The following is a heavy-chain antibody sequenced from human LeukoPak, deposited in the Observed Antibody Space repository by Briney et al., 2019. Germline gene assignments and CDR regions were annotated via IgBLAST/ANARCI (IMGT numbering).Heavy chain of an antibody. D-gene: IGHD3-10*01. J-gene: IGHJ5*02. CDR2: IRYSEST. CDR3: ARHANFYGSGSYLNWFDP. CDR1: GGSISSYY. V-gene: IGHV4-59*08. Sequence: SETLSLTCTVSGGSISSYYWSWIRQPPGKGLEWIGYIRYSESTNHNPSLKSRVTISVDTSKNQFSLKLSSVTAADTAVYYCARHANFYGSGSYLNWFDPWGQGTLVTVSS.